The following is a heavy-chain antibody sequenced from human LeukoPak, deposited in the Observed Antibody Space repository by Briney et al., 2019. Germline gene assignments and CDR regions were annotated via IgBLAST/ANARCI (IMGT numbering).Heavy chain of an antibody. Sequence: ASVKVSCKASGYTFTSYGISWVRQAPGQGLEWMGWISAYNGDTNYAQKLQGRVTMTTDTSTSTAYMELRSLRSDDTAVYYCARAWWDTIFGVVTGFDYWGQGTLVTVSS. CDR3: ARAWWDTIFGVVTGFDY. CDR1: GYTFTSYG. D-gene: IGHD3-3*01. J-gene: IGHJ4*02. V-gene: IGHV1-18*01. CDR2: ISAYNGDT.